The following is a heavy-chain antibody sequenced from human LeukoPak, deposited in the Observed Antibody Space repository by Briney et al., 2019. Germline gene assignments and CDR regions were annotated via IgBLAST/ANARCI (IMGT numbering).Heavy chain of an antibody. J-gene: IGHJ4*02. CDR1: GGSISSGGYS. V-gene: IGHV4-30-2*01. CDR3: ASRWSGYAGFDY. CDR2: IYHSGST. D-gene: IGHD3-3*01. Sequence: SQTLSLTCAVSGGSISSGGYSWSWIRQPPGKGLEWIGYIYHSGSTYYNPSLKSRVTISVDRSKNQFSLKLISVAAADTAVYYCASRWSGYAGFDYWGQGTLVTVSS.